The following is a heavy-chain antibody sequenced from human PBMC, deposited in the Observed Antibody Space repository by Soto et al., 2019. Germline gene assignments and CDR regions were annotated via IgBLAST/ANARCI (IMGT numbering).Heavy chain of an antibody. CDR2: IDPSDSQT. V-gene: IGHV5-10-1*01. Sequence: GESLKISCKGSGYSFAGYWITWVRQKPGKGLEWMGRIDPSDSQTYYSPSFRGHVTISVTKAITTVFLQWSSLRASDTAMYYCARQIYDSDTGPNFQYYFDSWGQGTPVTVSS. CDR1: GYSFAGYW. J-gene: IGHJ4*02. D-gene: IGHD3-22*01. CDR3: ARQIYDSDTGPNFQYYFDS.